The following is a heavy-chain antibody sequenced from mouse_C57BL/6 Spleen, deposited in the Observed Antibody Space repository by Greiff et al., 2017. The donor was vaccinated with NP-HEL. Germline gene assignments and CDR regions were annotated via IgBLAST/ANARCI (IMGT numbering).Heavy chain of an antibody. D-gene: IGHD4-1*02. CDR1: GYAFTNYL. V-gene: IGHV1-54*01. CDR2: LTPGSGGT. Sequence: VQLQESGAELVRPGTSVKVSCKASGYAFTNYLIEWVKQRPGPGLEWIGVLTPGSGGTNYNEKFKGKATLTADKSASTAYMQLSSLTSEDSAVYFCARSSTGPVDYWGQGTTLTVSS. J-gene: IGHJ2*01. CDR3: ARSSTGPVDY.